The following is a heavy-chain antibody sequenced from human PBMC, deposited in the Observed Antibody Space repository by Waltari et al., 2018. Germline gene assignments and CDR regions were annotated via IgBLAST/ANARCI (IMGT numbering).Heavy chain of an antibody. CDR1: GGSFSGYY. D-gene: IGHD3-22*01. CDR2: INHSGST. CDR3: ARGRKQVVKGYMDV. V-gene: IGHV4-34*01. J-gene: IGHJ6*03. Sequence: QVQLQQWGAGLLKPSETLSLTCAVYGGSFSGYYWSWIRPPPGKGLEWIGEINHSGSTNYNPSLKSRVTISVDTSKNQFSLKLSSVTAADTAVYYCARGRKQVVKGYMDVWGKGTTVTVSS.